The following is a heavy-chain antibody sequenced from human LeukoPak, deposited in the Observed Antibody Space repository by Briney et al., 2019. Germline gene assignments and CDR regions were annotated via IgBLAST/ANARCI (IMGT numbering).Heavy chain of an antibody. Sequence: GGSLRLSCAASGFTFSDYYMSWIRQAPGKGLEWVSYISSSGSTIYYADSVKGRFTISRDNAKNSLYLQMNSLRAEDTAVYYCARDRALWEQWLVDDYWRQGTLVTVSS. CDR2: ISSSGSTI. CDR3: ARDRALWEQWLVDDY. CDR1: GFTFSDYY. D-gene: IGHD6-19*01. J-gene: IGHJ4*02. V-gene: IGHV3-11*01.